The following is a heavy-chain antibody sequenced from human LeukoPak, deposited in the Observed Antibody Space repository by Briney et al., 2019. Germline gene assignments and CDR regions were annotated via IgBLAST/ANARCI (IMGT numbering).Heavy chain of an antibody. V-gene: IGHV3-21*01. CDR3: ARDREPFDAFDI. J-gene: IGHJ3*02. CDR2: ISSSSSYI. Sequence: PGGSLRLSCAASGFTFSSYSMNWVRQAPGKGLEWVSSISSSSSYIYYADSVKGRFTISRDNAKNSLYLQMNSLRAEDTAVYYCARDREPFDAFDIWGQGTMVTVSS. D-gene: IGHD1-26*01. CDR1: GFTFSSYS.